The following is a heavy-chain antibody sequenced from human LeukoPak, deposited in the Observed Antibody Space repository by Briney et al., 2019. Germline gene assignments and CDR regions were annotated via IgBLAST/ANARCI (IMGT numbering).Heavy chain of an antibody. CDR3: ALLGFDYFDY. CDR2: IKQDGSQK. J-gene: IGHJ4*02. V-gene: IGHV3-7*01. Sequence: GGSLRLSCAASGFTFSTYWMSWVRQAPGKGLEWVANIKQDGSQKYYVDSVKGRSTISRDNAKNSLYLQMNSLRAEDTAVYYCALLGFDYFDYWGQGTLVTVSS. CDR1: GFTFSTYW.